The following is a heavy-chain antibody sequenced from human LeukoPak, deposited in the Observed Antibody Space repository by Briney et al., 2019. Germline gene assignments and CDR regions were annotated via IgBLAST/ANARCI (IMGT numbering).Heavy chain of an antibody. CDR2: ISYDGSNK. Sequence: GGSLRLSCAASGFTFSSYGMHWVRQAPGKGLEWVAVISYDGSNKYYADSVKGRFTISRDNSKNTLYLQMNSLRAEDTAVYYCANHFYNLAAWGQGTLITVSS. CDR1: GFTFSSYG. CDR3: ANHFYNLAA. V-gene: IGHV3-30*18. D-gene: IGHD1-14*01. J-gene: IGHJ5*02.